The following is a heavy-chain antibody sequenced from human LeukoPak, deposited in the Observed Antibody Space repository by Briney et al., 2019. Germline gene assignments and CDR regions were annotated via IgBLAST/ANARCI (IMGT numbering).Heavy chain of an antibody. CDR2: IKQDGGEK. CDR1: GFTFSSYW. V-gene: IGHV3-7*01. CDR3: VAAFSGHGYCFDY. J-gene: IGHJ4*02. Sequence: GGSLRLSCAASGFTFSSYWMSWVRQTPGEGLEWVANIKQDGGEKYYVDSVKGRFTISRDNAKNSLYLQMKSLRAEDTAVYYCVAAFSGHGYCFDYWGQGILVTVSS. D-gene: IGHD2-15*01.